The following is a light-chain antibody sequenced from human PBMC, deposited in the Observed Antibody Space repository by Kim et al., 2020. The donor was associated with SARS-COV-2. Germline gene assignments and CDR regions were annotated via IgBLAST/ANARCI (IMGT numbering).Light chain of an antibody. Sequence: SYELTQPPSVSVSPGQTVSITCSGDKLGDKYAYWYQQKPGQSPVLVIYQDDKRPSAIPERFSGSNSGDTATLTISGTQPMDEGDYYCQTWDSHTFVFGGGTRSPS. CDR3: QTWDSHTFV. CDR1: KLGDKY. CDR2: QDD. V-gene: IGLV3-1*01. J-gene: IGLJ1*01.